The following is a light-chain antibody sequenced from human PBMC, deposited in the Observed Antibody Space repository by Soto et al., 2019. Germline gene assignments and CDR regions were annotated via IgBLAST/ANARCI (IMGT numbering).Light chain of an antibody. CDR3: HPYNYWWR. J-gene: IGKJ1*01. CDR1: QGVSSD. CDR2: GAS. Sequence: EIGMTQSPATLSVSPGDRATLSCRASQGVSSDLAWYQQKPGQAPRLLIYGASTRATAIPARYSGSRSGKVFTSTISGLQSDGFAVACGHPYNYWWRVGQATKVEIK. V-gene: IGKV3-15*01.